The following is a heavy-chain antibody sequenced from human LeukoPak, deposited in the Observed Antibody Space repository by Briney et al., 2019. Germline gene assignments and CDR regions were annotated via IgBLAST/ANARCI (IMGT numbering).Heavy chain of an antibody. V-gene: IGHV3-11*04. J-gene: IGHJ6*03. D-gene: IGHD2-2*01. CDR3: AREGRCSSTGFYATSYYMDV. Sequence: NPGGSLRLSCAASGFTFSDYYMNCIRQAPGKGLEWVSYITSSGNTIYYADSVKGRFSISRDNAKNSLYLQMNSQRAEDTAVYYCAREGRCSSTGFYATSYYMDVWGKGTTVTVSS. CDR1: GFTFSDYY. CDR2: ITSSGNTI.